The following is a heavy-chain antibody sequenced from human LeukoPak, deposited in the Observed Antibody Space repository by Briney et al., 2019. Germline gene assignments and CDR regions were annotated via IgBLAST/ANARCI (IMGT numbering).Heavy chain of an antibody. CDR3: ARGEPYYDFWSGYCNWFDP. CDR2: IYYTGNT. D-gene: IGHD3-3*01. V-gene: IGHV4-39*07. J-gene: IGHJ5*02. Sequence: PSETLSLTCTVSGVSISSSNSYWGWIRQPPGKGLEWIGSIYYTGNTYYNPSLKSRVTISVDTSKNQFSLKLSSVTAADTAVYYCARGEPYYDFWSGYCNWFDPWGQGTLVTVSS. CDR1: GVSISSSNSY.